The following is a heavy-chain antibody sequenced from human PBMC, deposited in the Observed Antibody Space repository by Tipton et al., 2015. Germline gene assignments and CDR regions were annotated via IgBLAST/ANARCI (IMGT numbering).Heavy chain of an antibody. V-gene: IGHV3-23*01. CDR2: ISVSGGAT. D-gene: IGHD2-2*01. Sequence: GSLRLSCAASGFTFDDYAMHWVRQAPGKGLEWVSAISVSGGATYYADSVKGRFSISRDNSKNTVYLQMNSLRAEDTAVYSCAKGFVPHDIRPSLDVWCQGTTVIVSS. J-gene: IGHJ6*02. CDR1: GFTFDDYA. CDR3: AKGFVPHDIRPSLDV.